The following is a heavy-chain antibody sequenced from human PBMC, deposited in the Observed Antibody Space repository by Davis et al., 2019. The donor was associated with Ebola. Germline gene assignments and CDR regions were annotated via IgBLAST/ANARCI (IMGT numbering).Heavy chain of an antibody. CDR3: ASEPVYYYDSSGYPVLWY. J-gene: IGHJ4*02. CDR2: IIPIFGTA. D-gene: IGHD3-22*01. Sequence: SSVQVSCKASEYTFIAYYIHWVRQAPGQGLEWMGGIIPIFGTANYAQKFQGRVTITADESTSTAYMELSSLRSEDTAVYYCASEPVYYYDSSGYPVLWYWGQGTLVTVSS. V-gene: IGHV1-69*13. CDR1: EYTFIAYY.